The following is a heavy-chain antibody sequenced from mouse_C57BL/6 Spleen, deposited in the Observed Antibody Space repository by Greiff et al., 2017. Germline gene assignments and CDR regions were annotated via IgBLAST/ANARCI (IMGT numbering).Heavy chain of an antibody. J-gene: IGHJ1*03. V-gene: IGHV5-17*01. D-gene: IGHD2-4*01. Sequence: EVQGVESGGGLVKPGGSLKLSCAASGFTFSDYGMHWVRQAPEKGLEWVAYISSGSSTIYYADTVKGRFTISRDNAKNTLFLQMTSLRSEDTAMYYCARDLYYDYGGYFDVWGTGTTVTVSS. CDR2: ISSGSSTI. CDR3: ARDLYYDYGGYFDV. CDR1: GFTFSDYG.